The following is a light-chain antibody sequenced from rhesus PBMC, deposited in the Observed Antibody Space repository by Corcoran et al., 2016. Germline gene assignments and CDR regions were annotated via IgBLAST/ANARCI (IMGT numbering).Light chain of an antibody. CDR3: QHYYDNPYS. CDR2: GAD. V-gene: IGKV1S12*01. J-gene: IGKJ2*01. Sequence: DIQMTQSPSALSASVGDRVTISCRASQNIYSNLAWYQQKPGKAPKLLIHGADRLQTGIPSRFSGRESETEFTLTISSLQPEDSATYYCQHYYDNPYSFGQGTKVEIK. CDR1: QNIYSN.